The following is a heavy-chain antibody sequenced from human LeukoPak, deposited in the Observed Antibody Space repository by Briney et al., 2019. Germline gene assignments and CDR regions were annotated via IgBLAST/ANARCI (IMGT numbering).Heavy chain of an antibody. Sequence: GGSLRLSCAASGFTFSSYSMNWVRQAPGKGLEWVAVISYDGSNKYYADSVKGRFTISRDNSKNTLYLQMNSLRAEDTAVYYCAKDHGRYYYDSSGYLDYWGQGTLVTVSS. CDR3: AKDHGRYYYDSSGYLDY. D-gene: IGHD3-22*01. CDR1: GFTFSSYS. V-gene: IGHV3-30*18. J-gene: IGHJ4*02. CDR2: ISYDGSNK.